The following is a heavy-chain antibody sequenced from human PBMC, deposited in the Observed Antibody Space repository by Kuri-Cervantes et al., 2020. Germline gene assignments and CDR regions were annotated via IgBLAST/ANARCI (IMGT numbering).Heavy chain of an antibody. V-gene: IGHV3-74*03. Sequence: GESLKISCAASGFTFSVYWMDWVRQDPGKGLVWVSRINNDGGTTKYADSVKGRFTISRDNAENTLYLQMNSLRAEDTAVYYCVRAKSAYDTTGRFDYWGQGALVTVSS. CDR2: INNDGGTT. CDR3: VRAKSAYDTTGRFDY. D-gene: IGHD3-3*01. CDR1: GFTFSVYW. J-gene: IGHJ4*02.